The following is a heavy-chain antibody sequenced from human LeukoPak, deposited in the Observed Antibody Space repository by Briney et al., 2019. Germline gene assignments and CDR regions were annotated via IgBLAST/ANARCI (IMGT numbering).Heavy chain of an antibody. CDR3: ARDKFRYFDY. J-gene: IGHJ4*02. CDR1: GGSISSYY. CDR2: MYTSGST. Sequence: SETLSLTCTVSGGSISSYYWSWIRQPAGKGLEWIGRMYTSGSTNYNPSLKSRVTMSLDTSKNQFSLKLLSVTAADTAVYYCARDKFRYFDYWGQGTLVTVSS. D-gene: IGHD2-21*01. V-gene: IGHV4-4*07.